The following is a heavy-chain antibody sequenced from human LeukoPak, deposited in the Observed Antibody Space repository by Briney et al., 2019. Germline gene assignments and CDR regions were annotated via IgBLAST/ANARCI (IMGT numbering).Heavy chain of an antibody. J-gene: IGHJ6*03. V-gene: IGHV1-8*01. CDR2: MNPNSGNT. CDR1: GYTFTSYD. CDR3: ARVYRHSGYDVFYYYYYMDV. Sequence: ASVKVSCKASGYTFTSYDINWVRQATGQGLEWMGWMNPNSGNTGYAQKFQGRVTMTRNTSISTAYMELSSLRSEDTAVYYCARVYRHSGYDVFYYYYYMDVWGKGTTVTISS. D-gene: IGHD5-12*01.